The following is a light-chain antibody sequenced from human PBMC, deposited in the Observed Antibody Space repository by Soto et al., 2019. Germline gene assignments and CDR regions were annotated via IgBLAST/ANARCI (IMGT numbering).Light chain of an antibody. CDR2: EVS. Sequence: QSALTLPASVSGSPGQSITIXCTGXSXDVGGYNYVSWYQQHPGKAPKLMIYEVSNRPSGVSNRFSGSKSGNTASLTISGLQAEDEADYYCSSYTXSSIDYVFGTGTKLTVL. V-gene: IGLV2-14*01. CDR3: SSYTXSSIDYV. J-gene: IGLJ1*01. CDR1: SXDVGGYNY.